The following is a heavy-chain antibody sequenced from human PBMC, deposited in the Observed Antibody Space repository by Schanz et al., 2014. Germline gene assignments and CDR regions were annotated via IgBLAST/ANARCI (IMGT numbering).Heavy chain of an antibody. CDR3: ARIGGSVFDY. V-gene: IGHV3-33*08. J-gene: IGHJ4*02. D-gene: IGHD3-10*01. Sequence: VQLLESGGGLVQPGGSLRLSCLASGFAFSSYGMNWLRQAPGKGLEWVAVIWYDGSNKYYADSVKGRFTISRDNSKNSLYLQMNSLRAEDTAVYYCARIGGSVFDYWGQGTLVTDSS. CDR1: GFAFSSYG. CDR2: IWYDGSNK.